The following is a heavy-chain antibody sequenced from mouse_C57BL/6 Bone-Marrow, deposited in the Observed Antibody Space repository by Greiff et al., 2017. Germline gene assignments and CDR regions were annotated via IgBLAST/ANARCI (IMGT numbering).Heavy chain of an antibody. CDR1: GYTFTSYW. CDR3: AREGAHYYAMDY. CDR2: INPSNGGT. J-gene: IGHJ4*01. V-gene: IGHV1-53*01. Sequence: VQLQQPGTELVKPGASVKLSCKASGYTFTSYWMHWVKQRPGQGLEWIGNINPSNGGTNYNEKFKSKATLTVDTSSSTAYMQLSSLTSEDSAVYYCAREGAHYYAMDYWGQGTSVTVSS.